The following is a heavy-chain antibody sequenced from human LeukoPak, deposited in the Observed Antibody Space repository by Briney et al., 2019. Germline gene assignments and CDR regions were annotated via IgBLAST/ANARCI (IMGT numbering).Heavy chain of an antibody. D-gene: IGHD3-22*01. Sequence: SETLSLTCTVSGVSISSYYWSWIRQPPGKGLEWIGYIYYSGNTNYSPSLKSRVTTSVDTSKNQFSLKLSSVTAADTAVYYCVTYYYGSSAPKRNYWGQGILVTVSS. CDR3: VTYYYGSSAPKRNY. CDR1: GVSISSYY. J-gene: IGHJ4*02. V-gene: IGHV4-59*01. CDR2: IYYSGNT.